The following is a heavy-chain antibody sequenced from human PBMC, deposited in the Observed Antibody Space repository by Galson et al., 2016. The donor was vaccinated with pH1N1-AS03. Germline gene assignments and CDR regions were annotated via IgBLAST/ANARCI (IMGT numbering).Heavy chain of an antibody. CDR2: INSDGSSA. CDR3: AREPYHPPYFDY. V-gene: IGHV3-74*01. J-gene: IGHJ4*02. CDR1: GFIFRSYW. Sequence: SLRLSCAATGFIFRSYWMHWVRQAPGKGLVWVSRINSDGSSAIYADSAMGRFTISRDNAKNTLYLQMNSLRAEDTAIYYCAREPYHPPYFDYWGLGTLVTVAS.